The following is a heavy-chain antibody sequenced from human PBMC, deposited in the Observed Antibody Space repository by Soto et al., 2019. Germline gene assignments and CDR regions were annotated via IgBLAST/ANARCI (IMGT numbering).Heavy chain of an antibody. Sequence: ASVNVSCKASGYTFTGYYMHWVRQAPGQGLEWMGWINPNSGGPNYAQKFQGRVTISVDRSKSKFSLMLASVTAADTAVYYCAGVSVAGTMRDVDYWGQGILVTVSS. V-gene: IGHV1-2*02. CDR2: INPNSGGP. D-gene: IGHD6-19*01. J-gene: IGHJ4*02. CDR3: AGVSVAGTMRDVDY. CDR1: GYTFTGYY.